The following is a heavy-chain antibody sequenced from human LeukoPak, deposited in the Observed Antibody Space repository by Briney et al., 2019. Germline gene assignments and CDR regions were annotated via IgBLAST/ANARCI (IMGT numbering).Heavy chain of an antibody. D-gene: IGHD3-10*01. Sequence: SETLSLTCTVSGGSISSSSYYWGWIRQPPGTGLEWIGSIYYSGSTYYNPSLKSRVTISVDTSKNQFSLKLSSVTAADTAVYYCARRGGSGSYSWFDPWGQGTLVTVSS. CDR1: GGSISSSSYY. CDR3: ARRGGSGSYSWFDP. V-gene: IGHV4-39*01. CDR2: IYYSGST. J-gene: IGHJ5*02.